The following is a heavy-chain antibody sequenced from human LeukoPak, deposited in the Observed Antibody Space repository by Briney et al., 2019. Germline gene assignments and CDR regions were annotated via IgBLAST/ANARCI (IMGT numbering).Heavy chain of an antibody. D-gene: IGHD1/OR15-1a*01. V-gene: IGHV1-2*02. CDR1: GYTFTGYY. CDR3: ARDPPLGWGPEQNFDY. CDR2: INPNSGGT. J-gene: IGHJ4*02. Sequence: ASVKVSCKASGYTFTGYYMHWVRQAPGQGLEWMGWINPNSGGTNYAQKFQGRVTMTRDTSISTAYMELSRLRSDDTAMYYCARDPPLGWGPEQNFDYWGQGTLVTVSS.